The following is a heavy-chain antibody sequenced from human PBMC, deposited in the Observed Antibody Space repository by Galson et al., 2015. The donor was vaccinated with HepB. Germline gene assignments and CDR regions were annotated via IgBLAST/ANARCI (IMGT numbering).Heavy chain of an antibody. D-gene: IGHD3-10*01. V-gene: IGHV3-7*03. CDR1: GFTFSSYW. Sequence: SLRLSCAASGFTFSSYWMSWVRQAPGKGLEWVANIKQDGSEKYYVDSVKGRFTISRDNAKNSMYLQMNRMRVEDTAVYYCARDIWTEHWGQGTLVSVSS. J-gene: IGHJ4*02. CDR2: IKQDGSEK. CDR3: ARDIWTEH.